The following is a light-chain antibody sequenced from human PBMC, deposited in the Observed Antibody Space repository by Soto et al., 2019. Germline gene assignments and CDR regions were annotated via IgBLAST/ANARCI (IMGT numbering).Light chain of an antibody. V-gene: IGLV1-40*01. CDR2: ANS. CDR3: QSYDSSLSGSLV. J-gene: IGLJ2*01. Sequence: QSVLTQPPSASATPGQMVTISCSGSSSNIGSNYVYWYQQIPGTAPKLLIYANSNRPSGVPDRFSGSKSGTSASLAITGLQAEDEADYYCQSYDSSLSGSLVFGGGTKLTVL. CDR1: SSNIGSNY.